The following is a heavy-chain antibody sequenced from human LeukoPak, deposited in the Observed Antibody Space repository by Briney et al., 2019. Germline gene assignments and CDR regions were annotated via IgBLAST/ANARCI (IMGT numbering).Heavy chain of an antibody. Sequence: GGSLRLSCAASGFTFSSYWMSWVRRAPGKGLEWVANIKQDGSEKYYVDSVKGRFTISRDNAKNSLYLQMNSLRDEDTAVYYCARLADPGYCSGGSCYQRYGDLDYWGQGRMVTVS. CDR3: ARLADPGYCSGGSCYQRYGDLDY. D-gene: IGHD2-15*01. J-gene: IGHJ4*02. CDR1: GFTFSSYW. V-gene: IGHV3-7*01. CDR2: IKQDGSEK.